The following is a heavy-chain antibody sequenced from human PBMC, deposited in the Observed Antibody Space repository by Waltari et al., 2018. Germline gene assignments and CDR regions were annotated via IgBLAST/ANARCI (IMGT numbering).Heavy chain of an antibody. D-gene: IGHD6-13*01. CDR1: GGPISSYY. V-gene: IGHV4-4*07. CDR3: ARDGIAAAGVYFDY. CDR2: IYTSGST. J-gene: IGHJ4*02. Sequence: QVQLQESGPGLVKPSETLSLTCTVSGGPISSYYWSWIRQPAGKGLEWIGRIYTSGSTNYNPSLKSRVTMSVDTSKNQFSLKLSSVTAADTAVYYCARDGIAAAGVYFDYWGQGTLVTVSS.